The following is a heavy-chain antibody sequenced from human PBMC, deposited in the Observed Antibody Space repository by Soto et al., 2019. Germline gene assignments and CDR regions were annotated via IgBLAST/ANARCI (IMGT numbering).Heavy chain of an antibody. CDR2: ISAYNGNT. CDR3: ARTYYYDNTSDAFDI. J-gene: IGHJ3*02. Sequence: GASVKVSCKASGYTYTSYGISSVRQARGQGLEWMGWISAYNGNTNYAQKHQGRVIMTTDTSTSTAYMELRSLRSDDTAVYYCARTYYYDNTSDAFDIWGQGTMVTVSS. V-gene: IGHV1-18*01. D-gene: IGHD3-22*01. CDR1: GYTYTSYG.